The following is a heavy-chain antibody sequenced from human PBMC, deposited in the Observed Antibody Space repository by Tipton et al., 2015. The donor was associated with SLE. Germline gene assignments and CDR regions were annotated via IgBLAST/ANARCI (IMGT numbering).Heavy chain of an antibody. CDR2: IYTSGST. CDR3: ARGGCGGTSCYTGWFDP. J-gene: IGHJ5*02. Sequence: TLSLTCTVSGGSISSGSYYWSWIRQPAGKGLEWIGRIYTSGSTNYNPSLKSRVTISVDTSKNQFSLKLSSVTAADTAVYYCARGGCGGTSCYTGWFDPWGQGTLVTVSS. CDR1: GGSISSGSYY. D-gene: IGHD2-2*02. V-gene: IGHV4-61*02.